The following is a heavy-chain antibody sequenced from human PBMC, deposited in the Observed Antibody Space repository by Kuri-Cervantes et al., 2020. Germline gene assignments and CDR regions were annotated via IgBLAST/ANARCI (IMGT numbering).Heavy chain of an antibody. V-gene: IGHV4-39*07. Sequence: SETLSLTCTVSGGSISSSRYYWGWIRQPPGKGLEWIGSIYYSGSTYYNPSLKSRVTISVDTSKNQFSLKLSSVTAADTAVYYCARGGYGYFDYWGQGTLVTVSS. D-gene: IGHD5-18*01. CDR3: ARGGYGYFDY. CDR2: IYYSGST. CDR1: GGSISSSRYY. J-gene: IGHJ4*02.